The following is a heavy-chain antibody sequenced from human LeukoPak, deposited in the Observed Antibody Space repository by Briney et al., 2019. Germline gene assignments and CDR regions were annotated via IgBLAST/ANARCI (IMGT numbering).Heavy chain of an antibody. CDR3: AKVPPPLYGMDV. CDR2: ISYDGSNK. J-gene: IGHJ6*02. Sequence: GRSLTLSCAASGFTLSSYGMLWVRQAPGKGLEGVAVISYDGSNKYYADSVKGRFTISRDNSKNTLYLQMNSLRAEDTAVYYCAKVPPPLYGMDVWGQGTTVTVSS. V-gene: IGHV3-30*18. CDR1: GFTLSSYG.